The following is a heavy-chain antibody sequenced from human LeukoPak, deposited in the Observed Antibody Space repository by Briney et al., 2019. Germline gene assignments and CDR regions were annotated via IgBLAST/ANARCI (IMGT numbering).Heavy chain of an antibody. J-gene: IGHJ4*02. CDR3: ATDYGDFFFDY. Sequence: SETLSLTCTVSGGSISSSTYYWGWIRQPPGKGLEWIGNIYYSGSTYYNPSLKSRVTISVDTSKNQFSLKLSSVTASDTAVYYCATDYGDFFFDYCGQGALVTVSS. CDR2: IYYSGST. V-gene: IGHV4-39*02. D-gene: IGHD4-17*01. CDR1: GGSISSSTYY.